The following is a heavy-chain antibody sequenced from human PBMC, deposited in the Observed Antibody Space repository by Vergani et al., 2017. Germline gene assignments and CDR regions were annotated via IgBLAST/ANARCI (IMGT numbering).Heavy chain of an antibody. Sequence: QVQLHESGPGLVKPSQTLSLTCTVSGGSITSGSFYWSWIRQPAGKGLEWLGRIHSSGTTNYNPSLKSRVPISVDTSKNQLSLKLSSVTAADTAVYYCARHLAYGGGDCYPYYYGMDVWGQGTTVTVSS. J-gene: IGHJ6*02. CDR2: IHSSGTT. V-gene: IGHV4-61*02. D-gene: IGHD2-21*02. CDR3: ARHLAYGGGDCYPYYYGMDV. CDR1: GGSITSGSFY.